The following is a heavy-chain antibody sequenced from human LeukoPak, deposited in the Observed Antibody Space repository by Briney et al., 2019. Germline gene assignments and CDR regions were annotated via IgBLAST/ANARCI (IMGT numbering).Heavy chain of an antibody. V-gene: IGHV1-8*01. CDR1: GYSFTSYD. CDR3: ARVQRVTFPLKYYFDY. CDR2: MNPNSGNT. D-gene: IGHD3-10*01. J-gene: IGHJ4*02. Sequence: ASVKVFCKASGYSFTSYDINWVRQATGQGLEWMGWMNPNSGNTGYAQKFQGRVTMTRSTSISTAYMELSSLRSDDTAVYYCARVQRVTFPLKYYFDYWGQETLVTVSS.